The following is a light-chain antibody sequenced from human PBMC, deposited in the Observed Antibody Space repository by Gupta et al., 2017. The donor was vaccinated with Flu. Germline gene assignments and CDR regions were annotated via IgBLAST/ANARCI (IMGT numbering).Light chain of an antibody. J-gene: IGKJ1*01. CDR2: KAS. V-gene: IGKV1-5*03. CDR3: QQYRPYFRA. Sequence: DIQMTQSPSTLPASVGDRVTITCRASQSISSLLAWYQQKPGKAPKLLIYKASSLQSGVPSRFSGSVSGTEFTLTISSLQPDDFATYYCQQYRPYFRAFGQGTKVEFK. CDR1: QSISSL.